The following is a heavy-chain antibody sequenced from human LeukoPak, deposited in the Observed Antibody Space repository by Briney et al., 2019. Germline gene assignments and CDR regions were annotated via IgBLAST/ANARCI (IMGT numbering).Heavy chain of an antibody. D-gene: IGHD3-10*01. Sequence: GGSLRLSCAASGFTFSSYAMSWVRQAPGKGLEWVSAISGSGGSTYYADSGKGRFTISRDNSKNTMYLQMYSLRAGDMAVYYCVKDLAYYGSGSYFSAGAFDPWGQGTLVTVSS. J-gene: IGHJ5*02. V-gene: IGHV3-23*01. CDR3: VKDLAYYGSGSYFSAGAFDP. CDR1: GFTFSSYA. CDR2: ISGSGGST.